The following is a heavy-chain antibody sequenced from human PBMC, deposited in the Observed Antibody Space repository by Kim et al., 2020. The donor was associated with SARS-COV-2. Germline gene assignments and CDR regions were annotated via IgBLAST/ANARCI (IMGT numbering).Heavy chain of an antibody. CDR1: GFAFSGYG. V-gene: IGHV3-30*03. CDR2: ISYDGNNK. D-gene: IGHD3-22*01. CDR3: VRGGYYDLDDY. J-gene: IGHJ4*02. Sequence: GGSLRLSCAASGFAFSGYGMHWVRQAPGKGLDWVTLISYDGNNKYYADSVKGRFTVSRDSSKNTLYLQMNSLRAEDTAIYYCVRGGYYDLDDYWGQGTLVTVSS.